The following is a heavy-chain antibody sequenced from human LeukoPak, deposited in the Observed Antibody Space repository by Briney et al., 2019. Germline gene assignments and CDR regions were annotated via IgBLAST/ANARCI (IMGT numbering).Heavy chain of an antibody. CDR1: GFSLSTSGVG. CDR2: IYWNDDK. Sequence: SGPTLVKPTQTLTLTCTFSGFSLSTSGVGVGWIRQPPGKALDWLALIYWNDDKRYSPSLKSRLTITKDTSKEQVVLTMTNMDPVDTATYYCARSRDFWSGYSFGNFDYWGQGTLVSVPS. J-gene: IGHJ4*02. D-gene: IGHD3-3*01. V-gene: IGHV2-5*01. CDR3: ARSRDFWSGYSFGNFDY.